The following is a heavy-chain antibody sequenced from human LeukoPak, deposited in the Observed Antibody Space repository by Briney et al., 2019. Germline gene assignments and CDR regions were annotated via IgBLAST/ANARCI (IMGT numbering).Heavy chain of an antibody. CDR1: GFTFSSYA. CDR2: FSSSGGGT. Sequence: PGGSLRLSCAASGFTFSSYAMSWVRQAPGKGLEWVSYFSSSGGGTFYAGSVKGRFTISRDNSKNTLYLQMNSLRADDTAVYYCAKAVGHIDYWGQGTLVTVSS. V-gene: IGHV3-23*01. J-gene: IGHJ4*02. CDR3: AKAVGHIDY.